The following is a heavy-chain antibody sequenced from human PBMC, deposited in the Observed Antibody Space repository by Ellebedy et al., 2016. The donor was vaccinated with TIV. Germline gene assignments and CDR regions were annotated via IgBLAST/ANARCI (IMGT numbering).Heavy chain of an antibody. J-gene: IGHJ4*02. CDR3: VRVVPGGASFDS. V-gene: IGHV4-59*02. D-gene: IGHD2-8*02. Sequence: MPSETLSLTCSVSGASVTSYYWRRIRQAPGTALEWIGWIYYSGSSHYHPSLKSRVTISVDTYKNQFSLNLSSVSAADTAVYYCVRVVPGGASFDSWGQGTLVTVSS. CDR2: IYYSGSS. CDR1: GASVTSYY.